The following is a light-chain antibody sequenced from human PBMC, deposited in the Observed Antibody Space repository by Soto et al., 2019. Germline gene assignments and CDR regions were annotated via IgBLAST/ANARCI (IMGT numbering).Light chain of an antibody. J-gene: IGLJ1*01. CDR3: CSFAGTSYV. Sequence: QSALTQPRSVSGSPGQSVTISCTGTSSDVGGYKSVSWYQQHPGKAPKLMIYDVSKRPSGVPDRFSGSKSGNTASLTISVLQAEDEADYYCCSFAGTSYVFGTGTKVTVL. CDR1: SSDVGGYKS. CDR2: DVS. V-gene: IGLV2-11*01.